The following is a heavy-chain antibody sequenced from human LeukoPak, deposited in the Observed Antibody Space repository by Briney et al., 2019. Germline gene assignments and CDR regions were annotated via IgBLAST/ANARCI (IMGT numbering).Heavy chain of an antibody. CDR1: GGSISSDY. CDR2: VHYSGST. CDR3: AGYGLGSYYKAFDY. J-gene: IGHJ4*02. D-gene: IGHD3-10*01. Sequence: SETLSLTCSVSGGSISSDYWGWIRQPPGKGLEWIAYVHYSGSTSYNPSLKSRVTISIDTSKNQFSLKLSSVTAADTAVYYCAGYGLGSYYKAFDYWGQGTLVTVSS. V-gene: IGHV4-59*01.